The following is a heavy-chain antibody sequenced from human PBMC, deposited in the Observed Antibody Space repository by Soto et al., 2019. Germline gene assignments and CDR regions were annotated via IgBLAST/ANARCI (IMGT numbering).Heavy chain of an antibody. V-gene: IGHV3-23*01. J-gene: IGHJ6*02. Sequence: GGSLGLSCAVSGFTFISYAMNWVRQAPGRGLEWVSSISGSGGGKYYADSVKGRFTISRDNAKNSLYLQMNSLRDEDTAVYYCARLYYDYVWGQGTTVTVSS. CDR1: GFTFISYA. CDR3: ARLYYDYV. D-gene: IGHD3-3*01. CDR2: ISGSGGGK.